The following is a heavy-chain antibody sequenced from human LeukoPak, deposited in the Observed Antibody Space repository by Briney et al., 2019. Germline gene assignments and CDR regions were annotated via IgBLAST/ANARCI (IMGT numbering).Heavy chain of an antibody. CDR1: GFTFSAYA. CDR3: GKTTVGYSSGQKPAWPVDY. D-gene: IGHD5-18*01. Sequence: GGSLRLSCAASGFTFSAYAMSWVRQAPGKGLEWVAGIFGSGGSPHYAGPVKGRFTISRDNSRNTVYLQINSLRAEDTAVYYCGKTTVGYSSGQKPAWPVDYWGQGTLVTVSS. V-gene: IGHV3-23*01. CDR2: IFGSGGSP. J-gene: IGHJ4*02.